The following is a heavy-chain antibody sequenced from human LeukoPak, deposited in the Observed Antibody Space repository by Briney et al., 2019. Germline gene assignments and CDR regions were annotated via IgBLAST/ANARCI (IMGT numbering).Heavy chain of an antibody. D-gene: IGHD2-2*01. CDR2: IYTSGST. CDR1: GGSISSYY. CDR3: ARGAAAYWFDP. Sequence: PSETLSLTFTVSGGSISSYYWSWIRQPAGKGLEWIGRIYTSGSTNYNPSLKSRVTISVDKSKNRFSLKLSSVTAADTAVYYCARGAAAYWFDPCGQGTLVTVSS. V-gene: IGHV4-4*07. J-gene: IGHJ5*02.